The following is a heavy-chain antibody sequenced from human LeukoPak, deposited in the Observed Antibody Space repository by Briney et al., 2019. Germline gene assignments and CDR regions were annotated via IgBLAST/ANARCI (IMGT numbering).Heavy chain of an antibody. J-gene: IGHJ4*02. CDR3: ARGPNWNDVGHFDY. D-gene: IGHD1-1*01. Sequence: ASVKLSYKASGYTFTSYYMHWVRQAPGQGLEWMAWINHNSGGTNYAQKFQGRVTMTRDTSISTAYMELSRLRSDDTAVYYCARGPNWNDVGHFDYWGQGTLVTVSS. V-gene: IGHV1-2*02. CDR1: GYTFTSYY. CDR2: INHNSGGT.